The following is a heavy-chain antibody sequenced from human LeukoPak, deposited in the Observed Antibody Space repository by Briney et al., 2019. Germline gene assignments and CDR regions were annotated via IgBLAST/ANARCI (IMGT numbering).Heavy chain of an antibody. CDR1: GFTFGTYS. Sequence: KPGGSLRLSCAASGFTFGTYSMNWVRQAPGKGLEWVSSISSSSSYSYYADSVRGRFTISRDNAKNSLYLQMNSLRAEDTAVYYCARDGQSFDYWGQGTLVTVSS. V-gene: IGHV3-21*01. CDR3: ARDGQSFDY. J-gene: IGHJ4*02. CDR2: ISSSSSYS.